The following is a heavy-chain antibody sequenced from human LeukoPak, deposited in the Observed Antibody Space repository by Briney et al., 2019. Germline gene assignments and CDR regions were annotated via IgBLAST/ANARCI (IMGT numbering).Heavy chain of an antibody. Sequence: GGSLRLSCAASGFTFSSYGMNWVRQAPGKGLEWGSYISRRRSTTYYADSVKGRFTISRDNAKNSLYLQMNSLRAEDTAVYYCAKEYSSSWDDYYYYMDVWGKGTTVTISS. D-gene: IGHD6-13*01. CDR1: GFTFSSYG. J-gene: IGHJ6*03. CDR2: ISRRRSTT. V-gene: IGHV3-48*01. CDR3: AKEYSSSWDDYYYYMDV.